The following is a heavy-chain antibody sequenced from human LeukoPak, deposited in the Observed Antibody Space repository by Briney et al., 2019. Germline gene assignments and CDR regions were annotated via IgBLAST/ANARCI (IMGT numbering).Heavy chain of an antibody. J-gene: IGHJ4*02. D-gene: IGHD5-18*01. CDR2: IYYTGAT. CDR3: ARAGFSYGTGYYFDY. Sequence: SETLSLTCTVSGGSISSYYWSWIRLPPGKGLEWIGYIYYTGATYYNPSLESRVTISLDTTKNQFSLKLCSVTAADAAVYYCARAGFSYGTGYYFDYWGQGALVTVSS. CDR1: GGSISSYY. V-gene: IGHV4-59*01.